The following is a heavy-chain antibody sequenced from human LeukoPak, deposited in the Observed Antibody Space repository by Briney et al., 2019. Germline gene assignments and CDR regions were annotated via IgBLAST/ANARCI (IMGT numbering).Heavy chain of an antibody. CDR2: INHSGST. Sequence: SETLSLTCTVSGGSISSYYWSWIRQPPGKGLEWIGEINHSGSTNYNPSLKSRVTISVDTSKNQFSLKLSSVTAADTAVYYCARVDHCSSTSCYEALHGWFDPWGQGTLVTVSS. J-gene: IGHJ5*02. V-gene: IGHV4-34*01. D-gene: IGHD2-2*01. CDR1: GGSISSYY. CDR3: ARVDHCSSTSCYEALHGWFDP.